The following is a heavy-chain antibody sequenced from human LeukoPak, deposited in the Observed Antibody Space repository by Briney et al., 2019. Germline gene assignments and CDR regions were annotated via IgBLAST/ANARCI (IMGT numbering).Heavy chain of an antibody. D-gene: IGHD1-26*01. CDR1: GFTFSNAW. CDR3: TTEVLEGATDGTFDM. J-gene: IGHJ3*02. Sequence: GGSLRLSCAASGFTFSNAWMSWVRQAPGKGLEWVVRIKSKTDGGTTHYPAPVKGRFTISSDDSQNPLYLQMNSLKTEATAVYYCTTEVLEGATDGTFDMWGQGTMVTVSS. CDR2: IKSKTDGGTT. V-gene: IGHV3-15*01.